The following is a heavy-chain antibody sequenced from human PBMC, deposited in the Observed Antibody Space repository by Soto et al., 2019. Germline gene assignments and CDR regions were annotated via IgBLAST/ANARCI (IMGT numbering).Heavy chain of an antibody. J-gene: IGHJ4*02. Sequence: QVQLQQWGAGLLKPSETLSLTCAVYGGSFSGYYWSWIRQPPGKGLEWIGEINHSGSTNYNPSLKSRVTISVDTSKNQFSLKLSSVTAADTAAYYCLVGATMSVDYWGQGTLVTVSS. CDR1: GGSFSGYY. CDR2: INHSGST. V-gene: IGHV4-34*01. CDR3: LVGATMSVDY. D-gene: IGHD1-26*01.